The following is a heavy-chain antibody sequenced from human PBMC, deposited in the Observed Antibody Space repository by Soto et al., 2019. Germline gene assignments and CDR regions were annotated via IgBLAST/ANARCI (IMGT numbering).Heavy chain of an antibody. CDR1: GGSISSSSYF. CDR2: IYYSGST. J-gene: IGHJ4*02. Sequence: TLSLTCTVSGGSISSSSYFWDWIRQPPGKGLEWIGNIYYSGSTYYNPSLKSRVTISVDTSKNQFSLKLSSVTAADTAVYFCARYGSGSYYPTTFDYWGQGTLVTVSS. V-gene: IGHV4-39*01. D-gene: IGHD3-10*01. CDR3: ARYGSGSYYPTTFDY.